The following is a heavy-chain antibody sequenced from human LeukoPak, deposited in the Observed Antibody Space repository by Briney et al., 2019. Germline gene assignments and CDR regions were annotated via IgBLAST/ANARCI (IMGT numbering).Heavy chain of an antibody. CDR1: GFTFSSYA. CDR2: ISSNGGST. D-gene: IGHD3-22*01. J-gene: IGHJ3*02. CDR3: VARLNSSGYYYVSSPVVGAFDI. V-gene: IGHV3-64D*09. Sequence: GGSLRLSCSASGFTFSSYAMHWVRQAPGKGLEYVSAISSNGGSTCYADSVKGRFTISRDNSKNTLYLQMSSLRAEDTAVYYCVARLNSSGYYYVSSPVVGAFDIWGQGTMVTVSS.